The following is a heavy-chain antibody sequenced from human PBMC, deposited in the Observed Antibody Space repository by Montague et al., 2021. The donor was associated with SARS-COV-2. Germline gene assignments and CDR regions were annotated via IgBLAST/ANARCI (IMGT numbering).Heavy chain of an antibody. CDR3: ARDTAMAPSFVY. Sequence: SETLSLTCTVSGGSISSSSYYWGWIRQPPGKGLEWIGSIYYSGSTYYNPSLKSRVTISVDTSKNQFSLKLSSVTAVDTAVYYCARDTAMAPSFVYWGQGTLVTVSS. CDR2: IYYSGST. D-gene: IGHD5-18*01. V-gene: IGHV4-39*02. J-gene: IGHJ4*02. CDR1: GGSISSSSYY.